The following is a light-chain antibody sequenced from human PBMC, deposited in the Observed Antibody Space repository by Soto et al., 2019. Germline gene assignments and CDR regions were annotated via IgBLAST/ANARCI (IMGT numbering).Light chain of an antibody. J-gene: IGKJ5*01. CDR2: DAS. Sequence: EIFLTQSPVTLSFSPGQRSTLSCSSTESVVSNYLAWYQLKPGQAPRLLIYDASSRATGIPDRFSGSGSGTDFTLTISRLEPEDFAVYFCQQYHNWPPITFGQGTRLEIK. CDR3: QQYHNWPPIT. V-gene: IGKV3-20*01. CDR1: ESVVSNY.